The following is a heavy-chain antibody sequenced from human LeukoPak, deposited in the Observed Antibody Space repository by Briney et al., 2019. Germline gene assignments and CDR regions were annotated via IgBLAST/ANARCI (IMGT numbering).Heavy chain of an antibody. V-gene: IGHV5-51*01. CDR2: IYPDDSNT. Sequence: GESLKISCEASGHTLSNYWIGWVRQMPGKGLEWMGIIYPDDSNTIYSPSFQGQVTISADKSISTAYLQWSSLKASDTAMYYCARSRDSSGYYYLIWGQGTLVTVSS. D-gene: IGHD3-22*01. CDR3: ARSRDSSGYYYLI. J-gene: IGHJ4*02. CDR1: GHTLSNYW.